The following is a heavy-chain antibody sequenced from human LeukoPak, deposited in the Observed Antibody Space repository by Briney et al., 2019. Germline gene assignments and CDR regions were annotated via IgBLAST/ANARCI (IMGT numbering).Heavy chain of an antibody. V-gene: IGHV3-48*01. Sequence: RTGGSLRLSCAASGFTFNTYTMNWVRQAPGKGLEWVSYISGSSGIIDYADSVRGRFTISRDNAKNSLYLQMNSLRAEDTAVYYCARPGQRDAFDIWGQGTMVTVSS. CDR2: ISGSSGII. CDR1: GFTFNTYT. CDR3: ARPGQRDAFDI. J-gene: IGHJ3*02. D-gene: IGHD1-1*01.